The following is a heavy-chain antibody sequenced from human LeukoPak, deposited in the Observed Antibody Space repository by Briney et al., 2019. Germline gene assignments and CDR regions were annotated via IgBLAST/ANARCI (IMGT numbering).Heavy chain of an antibody. V-gene: IGHV4-59*01. CDR2: IYYTGST. CDR3: ASSSWYGNWFDP. CDR1: GGSISSSY. D-gene: IGHD6-13*01. J-gene: IGHJ5*02. Sequence: SETLSLTCTVSGGSISSSYWSWIRQPPAKGLEWIGYIYYTGSTNYNPSLKSRVTISVDTSKNQFSLELSSVTAADTAVYYCASSSWYGNWFDPWGQGTLVTVSS.